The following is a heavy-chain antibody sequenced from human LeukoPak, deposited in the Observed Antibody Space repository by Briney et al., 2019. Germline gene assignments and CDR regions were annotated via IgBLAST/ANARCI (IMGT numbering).Heavy chain of an antibody. V-gene: IGHV3-23*01. CDR3: ARDPNGNYGGAFDFQR. Sequence: PGGSLRLSCASSGFTFSNYALTWVRRAPGKGLEWVSSISGVNTHYAPSAQGRFSISRDNYKNTQYLQMSSLRAEDTAVYYCARDPNGNYGGAFDFQRWGPGTLGTVSS. D-gene: IGHD4-17*01. CDR1: GFTFSNYA. J-gene: IGHJ1*01. CDR2: ISGVNT.